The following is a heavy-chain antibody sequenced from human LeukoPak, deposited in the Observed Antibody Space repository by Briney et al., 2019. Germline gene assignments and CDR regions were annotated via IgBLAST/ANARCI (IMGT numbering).Heavy chain of an antibody. CDR3: ARTTKRRYNWNDRYAFDI. CDR1: GGSISSGSYY. Sequence: PSQTLSLTCTVSGGSISSGSYYWSWIRQPAGKGLEWIGRIYTSGSTNYNPSLKSRVTISVDTSKNQFSLKLSSVTAADTAVYYCARTTKRRYNWNDRYAFDIWGQGTMVTVSS. J-gene: IGHJ3*02. D-gene: IGHD1-1*01. V-gene: IGHV4-61*02. CDR2: IYTSGST.